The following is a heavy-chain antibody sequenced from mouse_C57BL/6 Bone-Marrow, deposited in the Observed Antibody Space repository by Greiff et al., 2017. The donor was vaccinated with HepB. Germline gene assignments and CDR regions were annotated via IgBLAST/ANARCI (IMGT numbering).Heavy chain of an antibody. V-gene: IGHV1-7*01. Sequence: QVQLQQSGAELAKPGASVKLSCKASGYTFTSYWMHWVKQRPGQGLEWIGYINPSSGYTKYNQKFKDKATLTADKSSSTAYMQLRSLTYEDSAVYYCAREWRLRRGYFDYWGQGTTLTVSS. CDR2: INPSSGYT. CDR1: GYTFTSYW. J-gene: IGHJ2*01. D-gene: IGHD2-4*01. CDR3: AREWRLRRGYFDY.